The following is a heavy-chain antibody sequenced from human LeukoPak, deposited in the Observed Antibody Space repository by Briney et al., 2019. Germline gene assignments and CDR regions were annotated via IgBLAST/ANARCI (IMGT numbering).Heavy chain of an antibody. CDR2: IYTSGTT. D-gene: IGHD6-19*01. J-gene: IGHJ5*02. Sequence: SETLSLTCTVSGGSISSYYWSWTRQPAGKGLEWIGRIYTSGTTNYNPSLKSRVTMSVDTSKNQFSLKLSSVTAADTAVYYCARQYSSDWYLWFDPWGQGTLVTVSS. V-gene: IGHV4-4*07. CDR1: GGSISSYY. CDR3: ARQYSSDWYLWFDP.